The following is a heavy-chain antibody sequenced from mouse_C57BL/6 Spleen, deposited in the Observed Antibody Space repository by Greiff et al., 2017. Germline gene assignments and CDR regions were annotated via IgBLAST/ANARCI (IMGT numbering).Heavy chain of an antibody. CDR3: AIRATVVDYYAMDY. CDR1: GYAFTSYW. Sequence: VQLQESGAELATPGASVKLSCKASGYAFTSYWMQWVKQRPGQGLEWIGYINPGSGYTKYNQKFKDKATLTADKSSSTAYMQLSSLTYEDSAVYYCAIRATVVDYYAMDYWGQGTSVTVSS. V-gene: IGHV1-7*01. J-gene: IGHJ4*01. CDR2: INPGSGYT. D-gene: IGHD1-1*01.